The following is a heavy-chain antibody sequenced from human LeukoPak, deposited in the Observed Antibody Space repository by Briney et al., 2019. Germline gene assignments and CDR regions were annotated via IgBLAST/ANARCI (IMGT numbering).Heavy chain of an antibody. CDR2: ISAYNGNT. CDR1: GYTFTSYG. J-gene: IGHJ3*02. D-gene: IGHD5-24*01. V-gene: IGHV1-18*01. CDR3: ARVQSGWLQPGDAFDI. Sequence: SVKVSCKASGYTFTSYGISWVRQAPGQGLEWMGWISAYNGNTNYAQKLQGRVTMTTDTSTSTAYMELRSLRSDDTAVYYCARVQSGWLQPGDAFDIWGQGTMVTVSS.